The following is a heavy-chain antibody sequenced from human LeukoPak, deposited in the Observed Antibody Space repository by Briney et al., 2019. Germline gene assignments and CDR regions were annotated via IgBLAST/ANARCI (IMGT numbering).Heavy chain of an antibody. Sequence: SETLSLTCAVYGGTFNHYDRSWIRQPPGKGLEWIGEINHAGITTYNPSLTSRLTISVDASKNQFSLSLTPVTAADTAVYYCARGGRSGRSVFDFWGQGTLVTVSS. CDR1: GGTFNHYD. J-gene: IGHJ4*02. CDR2: INHAGIT. D-gene: IGHD4-17*01. CDR3: ARGGRSGRSVFDF. V-gene: IGHV4-34*01.